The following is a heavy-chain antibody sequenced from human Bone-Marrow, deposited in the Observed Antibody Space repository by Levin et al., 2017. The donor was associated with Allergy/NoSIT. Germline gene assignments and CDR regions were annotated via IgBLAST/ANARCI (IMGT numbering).Heavy chain of an antibody. V-gene: IGHV4-30-2*01. CDR2: IYQSGST. CDR1: GGSISWADYT. J-gene: IGHJ3*02. CDR3: AGSNYYDSHGYSHGAFEI. D-gene: IGHD3-22*01. Sequence: KASETLSLTCAVTGGSISWADYTWSWIRLPPGKGLEWLGYIYQSGSTYYNPSLKSRVSIFTDRSKNHVSLELTSVTAADTAVYYCAGSNYYDSHGYSHGAFEIWGQGTMVTVSS.